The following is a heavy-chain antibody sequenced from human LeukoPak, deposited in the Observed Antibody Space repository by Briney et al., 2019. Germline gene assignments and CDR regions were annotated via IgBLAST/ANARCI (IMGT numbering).Heavy chain of an antibody. V-gene: IGHV1-2*02. CDR3: ARVEVGGQHFWSAKDSDY. D-gene: IGHD3-3*02. CDR1: GYTFTGYY. J-gene: IGHJ4*02. CDR2: INPNSGGT. Sequence: ASVKVSCKASGYTFTGYYMHWVRQAPGQGLEWMGWINPNSGGTNYAQKFQGRVTMTRDTSISTAYMELSRLRSDDTAVYYCARVEVGGQHFWSAKDSDYWGQGTLVTVSS.